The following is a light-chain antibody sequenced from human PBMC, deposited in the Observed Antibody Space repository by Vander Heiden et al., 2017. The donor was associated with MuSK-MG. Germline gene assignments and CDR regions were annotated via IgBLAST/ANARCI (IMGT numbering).Light chain of an antibody. J-gene: IGLJ3*02. CDR3: MIWHSSAWV. V-gene: IGLV5-45*03. CDR2: YNSDSEK. Sequence: QAVLTQPSSLSASPGASASLTCTLRSGINVGIYRIYWFQQKPGSPPQFLLRYNSDSEKQQGSGVPSRFSGSKDASATAGILLISGLQAEDEADYYCMIWHSSAWVFGGGTKLTVL. CDR1: SGINVGIYR.